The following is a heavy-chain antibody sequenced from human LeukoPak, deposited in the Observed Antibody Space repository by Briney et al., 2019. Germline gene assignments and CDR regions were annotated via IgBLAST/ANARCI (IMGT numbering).Heavy chain of an antibody. CDR3: ARGGWYPDY. Sequence: GGSLRLSCVTSGFTVSSSWMSWVRQPPGKGLEWVAYIKQDGSEQNYVDSVKGRFTISRDNAKNSPYLQMNSLRVEDTAVFYCARGGWYPDYWGLGTLVTVSS. D-gene: IGHD6-19*01. V-gene: IGHV3-7*01. CDR1: GFTVSSSW. CDR2: IKQDGSEQ. J-gene: IGHJ4*02.